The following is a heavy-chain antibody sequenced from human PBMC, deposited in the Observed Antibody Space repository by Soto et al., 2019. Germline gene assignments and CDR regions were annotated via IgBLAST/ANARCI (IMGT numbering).Heavy chain of an antibody. Sequence: EVQLVESGGGLVKPGGSLRLSCAASGFTFSSYSMNWVRQAPGKGLEWVSSISSSSSYIYYADSVKGRFTISRDNAKNSVYLQMNSLSAEDTAVYYCARGGGGDTRRNGPDDYWGQGTLVTVSS. CDR1: GFTFSSYS. V-gene: IGHV3-21*01. CDR3: ARGGGGDTRRNGPDDY. D-gene: IGHD2-21*01. CDR2: ISSSSSYI. J-gene: IGHJ4*02.